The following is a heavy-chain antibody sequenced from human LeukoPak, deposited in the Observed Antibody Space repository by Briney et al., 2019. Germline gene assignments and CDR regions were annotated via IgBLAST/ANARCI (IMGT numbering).Heavy chain of an antibody. CDR2: IKQDGSEK. V-gene: IGHV3-7*01. CDR3: ARDYGYCSGGSCWYFDY. CDR1: GFTFSSYW. J-gene: IGHJ4*02. Sequence: GGSLGLSCAASGFTFSSYWMSWVRQAPGKGLEWVANIKQDGSEKYYVDSVKGRFTISRDNAKNSLYLQMNSLRAEDTAVYYCARDYGYCSGGSCWYFDYWGQGTLVTVSS. D-gene: IGHD2-15*01.